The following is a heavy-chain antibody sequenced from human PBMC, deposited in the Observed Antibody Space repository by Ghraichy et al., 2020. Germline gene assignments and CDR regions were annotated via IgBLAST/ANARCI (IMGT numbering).Heavy chain of an antibody. CDR2: FDPEDGET. CDR1: GYTLTELS. Sequence: ASVKVSCKVSGYTLTELSMHWVRQAPGKGLEWMGGFDPEDGETIYAQKFQGRVTMTEDTSTDTAYMELSSLRSEDTAVYYCATDIYCTGGVCYRDDAFDIWGQGTMVTVSS. J-gene: IGHJ3*02. D-gene: IGHD2-8*02. V-gene: IGHV1-24*01. CDR3: ATDIYCTGGVCYRDDAFDI.